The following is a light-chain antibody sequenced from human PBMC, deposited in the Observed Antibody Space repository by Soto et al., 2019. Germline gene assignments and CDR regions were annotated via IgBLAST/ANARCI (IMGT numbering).Light chain of an antibody. CDR1: QSVTNF. CDR2: DAS. CDR3: QQRSNWRT. Sequence: DIVLTQSPATMSLSPGERATLSCRASQSVTNFLAWYQQKPGQAPRLLIYDASNRAPGIPDRFSGSGSGTDFTLTISGLEPEDFAVYYCQQRSNWRTFGQGTKLEL. V-gene: IGKV3-11*01. J-gene: IGKJ2*01.